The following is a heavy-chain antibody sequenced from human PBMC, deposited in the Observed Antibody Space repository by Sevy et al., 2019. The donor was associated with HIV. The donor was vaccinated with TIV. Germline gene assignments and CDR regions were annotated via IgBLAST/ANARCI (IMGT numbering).Heavy chain of an antibody. V-gene: IGHV3-53*01. CDR3: ARGGLTVALDY. CDR1: GFTVSSNY. J-gene: IGHJ4*02. D-gene: IGHD6-19*01. CDR2: IYSGGST. Sequence: GGSLRLSCAASGFTVSSNYMSWVRQAPGKGLEWVSVIYSGGSTYYADSVKGRFTISRDNSKNTLYLQMNSLRAEDTAVYYSARGGLTVALDYWGQGTLVTVSS.